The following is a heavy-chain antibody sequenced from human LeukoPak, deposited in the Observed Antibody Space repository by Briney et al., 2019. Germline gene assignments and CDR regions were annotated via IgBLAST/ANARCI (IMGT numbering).Heavy chain of an antibody. J-gene: IGHJ5*02. CDR2: ISAYNGNT. CDR1: GYTFTSYG. D-gene: IGHD6-13*01. V-gene: IGHV1-18*01. Sequence: GASVKVSCKASGYTFTSYGISWVRQAPGQGLEWMGWISAYNGNTNYAQKLQGRVTITRDTSASTAYMELSSLRSEDTAVYYCARRIAPAGGGFDPWGQGTLVTVSS. CDR3: ARRIAPAGGGFDP.